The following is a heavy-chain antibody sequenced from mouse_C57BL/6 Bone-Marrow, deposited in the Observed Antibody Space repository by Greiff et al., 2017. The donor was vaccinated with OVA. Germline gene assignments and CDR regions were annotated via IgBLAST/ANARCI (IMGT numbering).Heavy chain of an antibody. V-gene: IGHV1-26*01. D-gene: IGHD2-1*01. CDR2: INPNNGGT. CDR1: GYTFTDYY. J-gene: IGHJ2*01. Sequence: EVQLQQSGPELVKPGASVKISGKASGYTFTDYYMNWVKQSHGKSLEWIGEINPNNGGTSYNKKSKGKATLTVDKSSSTAYMELRSLTSEDSAVYYCARFYYGNYEDYWGQGTTLTVSS. CDR3: ARFYYGNYEDY.